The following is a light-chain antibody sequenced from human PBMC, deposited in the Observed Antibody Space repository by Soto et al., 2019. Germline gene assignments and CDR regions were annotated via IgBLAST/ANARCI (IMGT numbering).Light chain of an antibody. J-gene: IGKJ4*01. CDR1: QSVSNN. CDR2: FAS. V-gene: IGKV3-15*01. Sequence: ERVMTQSPATLSVSPGEKATLSCRASQSVSNNLAWYQQKPGQAPRLLMYFASTRATGIPARFSVSGSGTDFSLTISSLQSKDFAVYYGQQDNEWPLTFGGGTKVETK. CDR3: QQDNEWPLT.